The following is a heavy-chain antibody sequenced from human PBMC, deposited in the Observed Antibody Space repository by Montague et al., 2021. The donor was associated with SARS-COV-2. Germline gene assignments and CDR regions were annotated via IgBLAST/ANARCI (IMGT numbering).Heavy chain of an antibody. CDR3: ARGSGSGSDLVS. CDR2: IYYSGST. CDR1: GGSISSSSYY. D-gene: IGHD3-10*01. Sequence: SETLSLTCTVSGGSISSSSYYWGWIRQPPGKGLEWIGSIYYSGSTYYNPSLKSRVTISVDTSKNQFSLKLSSVTAADTAVYYCARGSGSGSDLVSWGQGTLVTVSS. J-gene: IGHJ5*02. V-gene: IGHV4-39*01.